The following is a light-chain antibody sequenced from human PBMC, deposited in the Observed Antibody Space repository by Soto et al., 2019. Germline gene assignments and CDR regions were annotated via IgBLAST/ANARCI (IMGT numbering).Light chain of an antibody. V-gene: IGKV1D-12*01. CDR1: QGISSW. CDR2: AAS. CDR3: QQANSFPLT. J-gene: IGKJ4*01. Sequence: DIQMTQSPSSVSASVGDRVTITCRASQGISSWLGWYQQKPGKAPKLLIYAASNLQSGVPSRFSGSGSGTDVSLTISSLEPEDSATYYCQQANSFPLTFGGGTKVEIK.